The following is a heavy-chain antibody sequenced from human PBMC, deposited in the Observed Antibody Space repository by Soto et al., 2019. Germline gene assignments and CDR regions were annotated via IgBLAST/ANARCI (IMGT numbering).Heavy chain of an antibody. CDR3: ARLHPAHSGSYYLG. Sequence: SETLSLTCTVSGGSISSSSYYWGWIRQPPGKGLEWIGSIYYSGSTYYNPSLKSRVTISVDTSKNQFSLKLSSVTAADTAVYYCARLHPAHSGSYYLGGGQGTLVTVSS. CDR2: IYYSGST. D-gene: IGHD1-26*01. J-gene: IGHJ4*02. V-gene: IGHV4-39*01. CDR1: GGSISSSSYY.